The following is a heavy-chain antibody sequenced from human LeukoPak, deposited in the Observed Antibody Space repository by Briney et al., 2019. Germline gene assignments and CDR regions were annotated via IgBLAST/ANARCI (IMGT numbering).Heavy chain of an antibody. CDR2: FIPILGTA. D-gene: IGHD2-2*02. V-gene: IGHV1-69*04. Sequence: GASVTVSCKASGGSFSRNAISWVRQAPGQGLEWMGRFIPILGTATYAQKFQGRVTITADRSTSTAYMELSSLRSEDTAVYYCARIQAVGVPVAIDAYYSYGMDVWGQGTAVTVSS. CDR1: GGSFSRNA. J-gene: IGHJ6*02. CDR3: ARIQAVGVPVAIDAYYSYGMDV.